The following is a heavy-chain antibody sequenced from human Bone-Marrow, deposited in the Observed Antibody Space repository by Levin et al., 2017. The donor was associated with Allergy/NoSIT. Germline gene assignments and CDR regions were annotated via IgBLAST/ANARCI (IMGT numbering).Heavy chain of an antibody. CDR1: GFTFSIYG. Sequence: GGSLRLSCEASGFTFSIYGMTWVRQAPGKGLEWVSSISDTGDRKYYADSVKGRFTISRDNAKNSLTLQMNSLRAEDTAVYYCARGIIGDVRVAHKEAFDIWGQGTMVSVSS. CDR3: ARGIIGDVRVAHKEAFDI. J-gene: IGHJ3*02. D-gene: IGHD2-8*02. V-gene: IGHV3-21*01. CDR2: ISDTGDRK.